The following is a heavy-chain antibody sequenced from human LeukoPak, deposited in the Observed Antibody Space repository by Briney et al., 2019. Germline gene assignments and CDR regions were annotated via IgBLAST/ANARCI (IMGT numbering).Heavy chain of an antibody. J-gene: IGHJ4*02. D-gene: IGHD2-15*01. Sequence: SVKGSCKTSVGTFSSYAISWVRQAPRHGLEWMGRIIPILGIANYAQKFQGRVTMTTDTSTSTAYMELRSLISDDTAVYYCARDYCSGGSCQSGMLDYWGQGTLVTVSS. CDR2: IIPILGIA. CDR3: ARDYCSGGSCQSGMLDY. V-gene: IGHV1-69*04. CDR1: VGTFSSYA.